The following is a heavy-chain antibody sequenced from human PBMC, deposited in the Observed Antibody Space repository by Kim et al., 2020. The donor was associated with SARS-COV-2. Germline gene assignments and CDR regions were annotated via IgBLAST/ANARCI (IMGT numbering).Heavy chain of an antibody. J-gene: IGHJ4*02. CDR2: ISSSSSTI. CDR1: GFTFSSYS. CDR3: ARGTEGPYYYVD. Sequence: GGSLRLSCAASGFTFSSYSMNWVRQAPGKGLEWVSSISSSSSTIYYADSVKGRFTISRDNAKNSLYLQMNSLRDEDTAVYYCARGTEGPYYYVDWGQGTLVTISS. V-gene: IGHV3-48*02.